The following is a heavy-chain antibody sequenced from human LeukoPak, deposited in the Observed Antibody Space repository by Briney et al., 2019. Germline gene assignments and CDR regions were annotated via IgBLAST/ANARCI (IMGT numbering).Heavy chain of an antibody. CDR1: GVSISSYY. V-gene: IGHV4-59*01. Sequence: KPSETLSLTCTVSGVSISSYYWSWFRQAPGKGLEWIGYIHYSGRTNYNPSLKSQVTISVDTSKNQFSLKLSSVTAADTAVYYCARGGSSDSGDIWGQGTMVTVSS. CDR3: ARGGSSDSGDI. CDR2: IHYSGRT. D-gene: IGHD2-2*01. J-gene: IGHJ3*02.